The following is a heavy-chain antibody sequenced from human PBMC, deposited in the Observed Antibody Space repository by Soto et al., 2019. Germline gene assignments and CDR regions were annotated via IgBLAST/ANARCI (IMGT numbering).Heavy chain of an antibody. Sequence: QVQLVQSGAEVKKPGASVKVSCKASGYTFTSYDINWVRQATGQGLEWMGWMNPNSGNTGYAQKFQGRVTMTRNTSIRTAYMELSSLRSEDTAVYYCASGIQLWLSEDYSYYGMDVWGQGTTVTVSS. D-gene: IGHD5-18*01. V-gene: IGHV1-8*01. CDR2: MNPNSGNT. CDR3: ASGIQLWLSEDYSYYGMDV. J-gene: IGHJ6*02. CDR1: GYTFTSYD.